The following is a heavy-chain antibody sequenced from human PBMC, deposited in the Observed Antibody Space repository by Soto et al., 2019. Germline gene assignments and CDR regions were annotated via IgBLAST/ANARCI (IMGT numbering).Heavy chain of an antibody. CDR2: SSAYNGNT. Sequence: QVQLVQSGAEVKKPGASVKVSCKASGYTFTSYGISWVRQAPGQGLEGMGWSSAYNGNTNDAQKLQGRVTTTTDTPTSTAYMALRSLRSDGTAVYYCARPVHSCSIGWYLWAYCGEGTLVAVSS. V-gene: IGHV1-18*01. CDR3: ARPVHSCSIGWYLWAY. J-gene: IGHJ4*02. CDR1: GYTFTSYG. D-gene: IGHD6-19*01.